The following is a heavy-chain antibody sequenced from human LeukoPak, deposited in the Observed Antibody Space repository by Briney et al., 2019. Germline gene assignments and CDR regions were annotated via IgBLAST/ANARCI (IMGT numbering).Heavy chain of an antibody. V-gene: IGHV3-23*01. CDR2: ISDSGGST. D-gene: IGHD5-24*01. CDR3: AKGDGTRDSLLVEMATIVGHGGKRPFDY. CDR1: GYIFTNYA. J-gene: IGHJ4*02. Sequence: GGSLRLSCAASGYIFTNYAMSWVRQAPGKGLEWVSVISDSGGSTYYADSVKGRFTISRDNSKNTLYLQMTSLRAEDTAVYYCAKGDGTRDSLLVEMATIVGHGGKRPFDYWGQGTLVTVSS.